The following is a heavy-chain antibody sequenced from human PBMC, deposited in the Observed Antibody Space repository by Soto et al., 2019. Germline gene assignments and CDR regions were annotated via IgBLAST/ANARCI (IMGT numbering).Heavy chain of an antibody. CDR3: ATDRSSSSTVDY. CDR2: FYYSGAT. J-gene: IGHJ4*02. CDR1: GGPISSSNYH. V-gene: IGHV4-39*02. Sequence: SETQSLTCTVSGGPISSSNYHRSWIRQPPGKGLEWIGSFYYSGATYYNPSLRSRVTISVDTSKNQFSLKLSSVTAADTALYYCATDRSSSSTVDYRGQGTLVTVSS. D-gene: IGHD6-6*01.